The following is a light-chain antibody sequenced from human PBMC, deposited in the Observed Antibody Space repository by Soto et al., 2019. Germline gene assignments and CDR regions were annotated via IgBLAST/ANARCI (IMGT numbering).Light chain of an antibody. CDR2: KAS. Sequence: DIQMTQSPSTLSASVGDRVTITCRASQSISSWLAWYQQKPGKAPKLLIYKASSLESGFPSRFSGSGSGTDFTLTISTLQPDDFANYYCQQYNSYFWTFGQGTKVEIK. J-gene: IGKJ1*01. CDR1: QSISSW. CDR3: QQYNSYFWT. V-gene: IGKV1-5*03.